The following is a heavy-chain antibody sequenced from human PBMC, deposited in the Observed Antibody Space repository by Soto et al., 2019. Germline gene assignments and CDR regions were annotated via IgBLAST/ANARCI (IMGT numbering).Heavy chain of an antibody. CDR1: GGSISSSSYY. CDR2: IYYSGST. D-gene: IGHD6-19*01. J-gene: IGHJ5*02. V-gene: IGHV4-39*07. Sequence: NPSDTLSLTCTVSGGSISSSSYYWSWIRHPPGKGLEWIGSIYYSGSTYYNPSLKSRVTISVDTSKNQFSLKLSSVTAADTAVYYCARDRYSSGCQNNWFAAWGKETLVTLSS. CDR3: ARDRYSSGCQNNWFAA.